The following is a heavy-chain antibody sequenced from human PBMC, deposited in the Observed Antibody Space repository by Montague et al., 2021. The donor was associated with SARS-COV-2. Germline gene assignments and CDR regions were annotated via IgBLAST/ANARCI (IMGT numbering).Heavy chain of an antibody. J-gene: IGHJ4*02. Sequence: CARDGDRGYRNSAAWNWIRQSPSRGLEWLGRTYYRSKWFHDYAISVKSRIIINPDTSKNQFSLQLNSVTPEDTAVYYCANFAVSGTTADYWGQGILVTVSS. CDR2: TYYRSKWFH. CDR3: ANFAVSGTTADY. D-gene: IGHD6-19*01. CDR1: GDRGYRNSAA. V-gene: IGHV6-1*01.